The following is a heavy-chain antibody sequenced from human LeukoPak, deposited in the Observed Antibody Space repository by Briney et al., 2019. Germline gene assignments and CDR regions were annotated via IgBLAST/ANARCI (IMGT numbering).Heavy chain of an antibody. D-gene: IGHD3-9*01. V-gene: IGHV3-48*04. CDR1: GFTFSSYG. J-gene: IGHJ4*02. Sequence: PGGSLRLSCAASGFTFSSYGMHWVRQAPGKGLEWVSYISSSSRTIHYADSVKGRFTISRDNAKNALYLQMNSLRAEDTAVYYCARDRYYDILTGYLDYWGQGTLVTVSS. CDR3: ARDRYYDILTGYLDY. CDR2: ISSSSRTI.